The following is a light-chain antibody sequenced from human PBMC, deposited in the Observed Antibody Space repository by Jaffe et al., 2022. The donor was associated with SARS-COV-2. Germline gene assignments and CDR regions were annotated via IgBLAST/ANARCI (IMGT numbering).Light chain of an antibody. Sequence: DTVLTQSPGTLSLSPGERATLSCRASQSVSSSYLAWYQQKPGQAPRLLIYGASNRATGIPDRFSGSGSGTDFTLTISRLEPEDFAVYYCQQYGSSITFGQGTRLEIK. V-gene: IGKV3-20*01. CDR1: QSVSSSY. J-gene: IGKJ5*01. CDR2: GAS. CDR3: QQYGSSIT.